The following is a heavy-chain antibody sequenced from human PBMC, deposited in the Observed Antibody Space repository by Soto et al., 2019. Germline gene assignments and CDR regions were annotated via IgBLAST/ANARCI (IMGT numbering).Heavy chain of an antibody. V-gene: IGHV3-33*01. CDR2: IWYDGSNK. CDR3: ATGVLTRYCSGGSCSDAFDI. D-gene: IGHD2-15*01. J-gene: IGHJ3*02. CDR1: GFTFSSYG. Sequence: PGGSLRLSCAASGFTFSSYGMHWVRQAPGKGLEWVAVIWYDGSNKYYADSVKGRFTISRDNSKNTLYLQMNSLRAEDTAVYYCATGVLTRYCSGGSCSDAFDISGQGTMVTVSS.